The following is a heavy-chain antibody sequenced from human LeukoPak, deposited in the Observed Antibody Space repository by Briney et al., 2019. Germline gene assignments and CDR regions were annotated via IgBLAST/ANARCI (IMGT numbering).Heavy chain of an antibody. CDR2: ISGSSSST. CDR1: GFIYRDFG. V-gene: IGHV3-23*01. D-gene: IGHD1-26*01. Sequence: GGSLRLSCGASGFIYRDFGMSWVRQSPGKGLEWVSTISGSSSSTYYADSVKGRFVISRDNSKNTLYLQMSSLRAEDTAVYYCAKTMGAIDHDYWGQGTLVIVSS. CDR3: AKTMGAIDHDY. J-gene: IGHJ4*02.